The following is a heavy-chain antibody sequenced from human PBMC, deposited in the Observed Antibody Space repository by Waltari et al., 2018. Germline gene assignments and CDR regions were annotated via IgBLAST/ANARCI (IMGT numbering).Heavy chain of an antibody. J-gene: IGHJ3*02. D-gene: IGHD7-27*01. CDR2: IKQDGSEK. V-gene: IGHV3-7*01. CDR1: GFSFDKYW. CDR3: ARVLGAFDI. Sequence: EVQLVASGGDLVQPGGSLSLSCAASGFSFDKYWMAWVRQAPGKGGEWVAKIKQDGSEKYYVDAVKGRFTISRDNAKNSLYLQMNSLRAEETAVYYCARVLGAFDIWGQGTMVTVSS.